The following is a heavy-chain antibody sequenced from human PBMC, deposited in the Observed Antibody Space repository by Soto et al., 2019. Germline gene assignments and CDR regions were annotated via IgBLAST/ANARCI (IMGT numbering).Heavy chain of an antibody. D-gene: IGHD3-3*01. V-gene: IGHV3-23*01. CDR3: AKDDVYYDFCIGYYEAGRDFHAY. CDR2: ISGSGGST. J-gene: IGHJ4*02. Sequence: GGSLRLSCGASGFTFSSYAKSWVRQAPWKGLEWVSAISGSGGSTYYADSVKGRFTIPRDNSKNTLYLQMNSLRAEDTAVYYCAKDDVYYDFCIGYYEAGRDFHAYRGQGTPVTVSS. CDR1: GFTFSSYA.